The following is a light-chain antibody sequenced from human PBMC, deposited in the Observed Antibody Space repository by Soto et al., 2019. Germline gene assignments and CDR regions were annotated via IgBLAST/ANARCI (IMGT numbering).Light chain of an antibody. CDR1: QKVSPW. V-gene: IGKV1-5*01. CDR3: QQYDNLPLT. J-gene: IGKJ4*01. CDR2: DVS. Sequence: DIRMTQSPSTLSASVGDSVTITCRASQKVSPWLAWYQQKAGQAPKLLIYDVSALKRGVPPRFSGSGSGTDFTFTISSLQPEDIATYYCQQYDNLPLTFGGGTKVDIK.